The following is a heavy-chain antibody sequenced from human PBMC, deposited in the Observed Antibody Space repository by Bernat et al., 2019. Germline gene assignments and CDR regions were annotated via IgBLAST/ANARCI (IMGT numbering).Heavy chain of an antibody. J-gene: IGHJ4*02. Sequence: EVQLVESGGGLVKPGGSLRLSCAASGFTFRSYSMNWVRQAPGKGLEWVSSISSSGSYIYDADSVKGRFTISRDNAKNSLYLQMNCPRAEDTAVYYCARDRGEWINYFDYWGQGTLVTVSS. CDR2: ISSSGSYI. D-gene: IGHD5-12*01. V-gene: IGHV3-21*04. CDR3: ARDRGEWINYFDY. CDR1: GFTFRSYS.